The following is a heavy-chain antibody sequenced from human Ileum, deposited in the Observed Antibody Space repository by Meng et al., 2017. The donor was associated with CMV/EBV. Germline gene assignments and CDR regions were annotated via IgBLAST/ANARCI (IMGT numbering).Heavy chain of an antibody. CDR1: GFTFSDYY. J-gene: IGHJ4*02. CDR3: ATRDGYNSGDLDY. V-gene: IGHV3-11*04. CDR2: ISSSGSTI. D-gene: IGHD5-24*01. Sequence: GGSLRLSCAASGFTFSDYYMSWIRQAPGKGLEWVSYISSSGSTIYYADSVKGRFTISRDNAKNSLYLQMNSLRAEDTAVCYCATRDGYNSGDLDYWGQGTLVTVSS.